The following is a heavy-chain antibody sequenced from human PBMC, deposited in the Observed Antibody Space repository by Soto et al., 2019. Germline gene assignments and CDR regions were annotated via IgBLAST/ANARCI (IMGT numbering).Heavy chain of an antibody. J-gene: IGHJ1*01. CDR2: IYYSGST. D-gene: IGHD4-17*01. CDR1: GGSISSSSYY. Sequence: PSETLSLTCTVYGGSISSSSYYWGLIRQHPGKGLEWIGSIYYSGSTYYNPSLKSRVTISVDTSKNQFSLKLSSVTAADTAVYYCARRPPGGDYVTYGYFHHWSQGTLVTVSS. V-gene: IGHV4-39*01. CDR3: ARRPPGGDYVTYGYFHH.